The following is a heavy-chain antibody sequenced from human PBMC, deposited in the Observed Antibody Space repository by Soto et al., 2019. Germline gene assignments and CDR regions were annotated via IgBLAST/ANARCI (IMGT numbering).Heavy chain of an antibody. J-gene: IGHJ6*02. CDR1: GGTVISGSYY. V-gene: IGHV4-61*01. D-gene: IGHD2-15*01. Sequence: SETLSLTCTVSGGTVISGSYYWSWIRQPPGKGLEWIGYIYYTGTTNYNPSLKSRVTISVDTTKNQFSLKLNSVTAADTALYYCARDAHCSGGSCYNHYYGMDVWGQGTTVTVS. CDR2: IYYTGTT. CDR3: ARDAHCSGGSCYNHYYGMDV.